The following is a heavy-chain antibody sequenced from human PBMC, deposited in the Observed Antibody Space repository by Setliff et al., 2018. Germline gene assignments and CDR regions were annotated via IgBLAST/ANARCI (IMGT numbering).Heavy chain of an antibody. CDR3: ARGGYSYGYVGYYYYMDV. CDR2: IYYSGST. D-gene: IGHD5-18*01. CDR1: GGSISSYY. J-gene: IGHJ6*03. V-gene: IGHV4-59*01. Sequence: SETLSLTCTVSGGSISSYYWSWIRRPPGKGLEWIGYIYYSGSTNYNPSLKSRVTISVDTSKNQFSLKLSSVTAADTAVYYCARGGYSYGYVGYYYYMDVWGKGTTVTVSS.